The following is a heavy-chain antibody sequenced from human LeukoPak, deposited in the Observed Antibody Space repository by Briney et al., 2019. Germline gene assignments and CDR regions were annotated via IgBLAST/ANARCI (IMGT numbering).Heavy chain of an antibody. CDR2: IVVGSGNT. Sequence: GASVKVSCKASGFTFTSSAMQWVRQARGQRLEWIGWIVVGSGNTNYAQKFQERVTITRDMSTSTDYMELSSLRSEDTAVYYCAAGTPNIVAHDAFDIWGQGTMVTVSS. J-gene: IGHJ3*02. V-gene: IGHV1-58*02. CDR1: GFTFTSSA. CDR3: AAGTPNIVAHDAFDI. D-gene: IGHD5-12*01.